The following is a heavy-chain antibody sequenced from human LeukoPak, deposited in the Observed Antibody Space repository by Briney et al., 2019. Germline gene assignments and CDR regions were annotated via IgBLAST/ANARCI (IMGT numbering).Heavy chain of an antibody. CDR1: GVSINDYY. J-gene: IGHJ4*02. V-gene: IGHV4-59*08. CDR3: ARHGGGYSFDY. D-gene: IGHD5-24*01. CDR2: ISDSGT. Sequence: SETLSLTCGVFGVSINDYYWSWIRQPPGKGLEWIGYISDSGTNYNPSLKSRVTISVDTSKNQFSLKLTSVTAADTAVYYCARHGGGYSFDYWGQGALVTVSS.